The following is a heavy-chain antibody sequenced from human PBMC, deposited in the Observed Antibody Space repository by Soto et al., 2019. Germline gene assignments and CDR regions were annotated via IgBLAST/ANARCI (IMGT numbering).Heavy chain of an antibody. D-gene: IGHD3-10*01. CDR1: GFTFSSYG. V-gene: IGHV3-33*01. CDR2: IWYDGSNK. J-gene: IGHJ4*02. CDR3: ARGPPVSDLTFDY. Sequence: QVQLVESGGGVVQPGRSLRLSCAASGFTFSSYGMHWVRQAPGKGLEWVAVIWYDGSNKYYADSVKGRFTISRDNSKNTLYLQMNSLRAEDTAVYYCARGPPVSDLTFDYWGQGTLVTVSS.